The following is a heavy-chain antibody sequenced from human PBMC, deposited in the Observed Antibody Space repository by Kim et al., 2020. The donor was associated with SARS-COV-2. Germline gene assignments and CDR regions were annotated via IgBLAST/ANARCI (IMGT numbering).Heavy chain of an antibody. CDR2: IDPSDSYT. J-gene: IGHJ5*02. Sequence: GESLKISCKGSGYSFTSYWISWVRQMPGKGLEWMGRIDPSDSYTNYSPSFQGHVTISADKSISTAYLQWSSLKASDTAMYYCARHEVRYCSGGSCFVNWFDPWGQGTLVTVSS. CDR1: GYSFTSYW. V-gene: IGHV5-10-1*01. D-gene: IGHD2-15*01. CDR3: ARHEVRYCSGGSCFVNWFDP.